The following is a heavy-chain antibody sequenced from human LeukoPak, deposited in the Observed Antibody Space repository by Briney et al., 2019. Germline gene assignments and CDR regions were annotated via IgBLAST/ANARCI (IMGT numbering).Heavy chain of an antibody. CDR3: ASGVVIINDAFDI. D-gene: IGHD3-3*01. CDR1: GGSISSGGYS. V-gene: IGHV4-30-2*01. CDR2: IYHSGST. J-gene: IGHJ3*02. Sequence: NSSQTLSLTCAVSGGSISSGGYSWSWIRQPPGKGLEWIGYIYHSGSTYYNPSLKSRVTISVDRSKNQFSLKLSSVTAADTAVYYCASGVVIINDAFDIWGQGTMVTVSS.